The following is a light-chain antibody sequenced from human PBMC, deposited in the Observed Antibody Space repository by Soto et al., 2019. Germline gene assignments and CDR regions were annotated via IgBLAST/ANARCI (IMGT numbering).Light chain of an antibody. V-gene: IGKV1-39*01. Sequence: DIQMTRSPSSLSASVGDRVTITCRASRSINTYVNWYQQRPGKAPELLIYKASTLKSGVPSRFSGSGSGTEFTLTISSLQPDDFAVYYCQQRSNWPLLSFGGGTKVDIK. CDR3: QQRSNWPLLS. CDR2: KAS. CDR1: RSINTY. J-gene: IGKJ4*01.